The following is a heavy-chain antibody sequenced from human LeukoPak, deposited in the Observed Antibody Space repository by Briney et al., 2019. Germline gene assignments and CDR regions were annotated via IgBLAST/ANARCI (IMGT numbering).Heavy chain of an antibody. CDR2: IYSGGST. Sequence: PTGGSLRLSCAASGFTVSSNYMSWVCQAPGKGLEWVSVIYSGGSTYYADSVKGRFTISRDNSKNTLYLQMNSLRAEDTAVYYCARAEGSWYAYYFDSWGQGTLVTVSS. V-gene: IGHV3-66*01. CDR3: ARAEGSWYAYYFDS. D-gene: IGHD6-13*01. CDR1: GFTVSSNY. J-gene: IGHJ4*02.